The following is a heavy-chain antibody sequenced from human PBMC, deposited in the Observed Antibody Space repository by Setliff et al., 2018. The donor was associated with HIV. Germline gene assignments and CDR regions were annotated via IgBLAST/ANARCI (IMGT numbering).Heavy chain of an antibody. D-gene: IGHD3-22*01. J-gene: IGHJ3*02. CDR2: LNSDGSST. Sequence: GGSLRLSCAASGFTFNNYEMHWVRQAPGKGLVWVSRLNSDGSSTNYADSVKGRFTISRDNAKNTLYLQMNSLRAEDTAVYYCARALYDSSGYCWAFDIWGQGTMVTVSS. V-gene: IGHV3-74*01. CDR3: ARALYDSSGYCWAFDI. CDR1: GFTFNNYE.